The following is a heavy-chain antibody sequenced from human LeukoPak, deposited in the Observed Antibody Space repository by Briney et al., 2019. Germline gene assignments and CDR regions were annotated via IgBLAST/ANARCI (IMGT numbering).Heavy chain of an antibody. D-gene: IGHD6-13*01. J-gene: IGHJ5*02. V-gene: IGHV3-48*04. Sequence: GGSLRLSCAASGFTFSSYSMNWVRQAPGKGPEWVSYISSSSSSTIYYADSVKGRFTISRDNAKNSLYLQMNSLRAEDTAVYYCARDPLGSSSWYLGWFDPWGQGTLVTVSS. CDR2: ISSSSSSTI. CDR1: GFTFSSYS. CDR3: ARDPLGSSSWYLGWFDP.